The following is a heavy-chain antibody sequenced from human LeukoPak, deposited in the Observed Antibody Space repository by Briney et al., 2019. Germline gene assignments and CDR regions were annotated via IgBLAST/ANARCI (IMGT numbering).Heavy chain of an antibody. CDR2: IIPNSGGT. CDR3: ARVSCCGTNCYHGGFDY. D-gene: IGHD2-2*01. CDR1: GYTFTAYY. V-gene: IGHV1-2*02. Sequence: ASVKVSCKAPGYTFTAYYIHWVRQAPGQGLEWMGWIIPNSGGTSYAQKFQGRVTMTRDTSINTAYMELSSLRSDDTAIYSCARVSCCGTNCYHGGFDYWGQGTLVTVSS. J-gene: IGHJ4*02.